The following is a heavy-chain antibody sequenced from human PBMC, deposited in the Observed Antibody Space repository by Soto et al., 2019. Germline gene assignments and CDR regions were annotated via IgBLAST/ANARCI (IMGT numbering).Heavy chain of an antibody. CDR1: GASMSSGGYY. J-gene: IGHJ5*02. D-gene: IGHD1-1*01. V-gene: IGHV4-31*03. CDR3: ARDRHNHFFDP. CDR2: IYYSGST. Sequence: QVQLQESGPGLVKPSQTLSLTCTVSGASMSSGGYYWTWIRQSPGKGLEWIGYIYYSGSTYYNPSLESRVAISLDTSRSQFSLTLHSVTAADTAIYYCARDRHNHFFDPLCHGTLGTLSS.